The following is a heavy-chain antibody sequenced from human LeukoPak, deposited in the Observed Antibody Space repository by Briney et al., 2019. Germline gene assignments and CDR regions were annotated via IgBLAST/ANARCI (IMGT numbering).Heavy chain of an antibody. D-gene: IGHD6-19*01. CDR1: GFTFDDYA. V-gene: IGHV3-9*01. J-gene: IGHJ6*02. CDR2: ISWNSGSI. Sequence: GGSLRLSCAASGFTFDDYAMHWVRQAPGKGLEWVSGISWNSGSIGYADSVKGRFTISRDNAKNSLYLQMNSLRAEDTALYYCAKDGSGIAVAGTQYYYYYGMDVWGRGTTVTVSS. CDR3: AKDGSGIAVAGTQYYYYYGMDV.